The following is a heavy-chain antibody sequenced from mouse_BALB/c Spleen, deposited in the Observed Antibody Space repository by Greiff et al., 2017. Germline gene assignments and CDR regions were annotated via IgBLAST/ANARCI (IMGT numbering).Heavy chain of an antibody. D-gene: IGHD1-1*01. CDR2: IYPGSGNT. V-gene: IGHV1-63*01. CDR1: GYAFTNYW. Sequence: QVHVKQSGAELVRPGTSVKISCKASGYAFTNYWLGWVKQRPGHGLEWIGDIYPGSGNTYYNEKFKGKATLTADKSSSTAYMQLSSLTSEDSAVYFCARHYYGSLFAYWGQGTLVTVSA. CDR3: ARHYYGSLFAY. J-gene: IGHJ3*01.